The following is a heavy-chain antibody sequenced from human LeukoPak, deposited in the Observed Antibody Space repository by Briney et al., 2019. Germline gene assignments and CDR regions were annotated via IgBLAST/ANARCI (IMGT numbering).Heavy chain of an antibody. CDR2: IYWNDDQ. D-gene: IGHD2-15*01. CDR1: RVPPSTSGGG. CDR3: AHNGLYH. J-gene: IGHJ5*02. V-gene: IGHV2-5*01. Sequence: ESGPTLVKPTQTLPLTCTFARVPPSTSGGGVAGIPQVPGQALEWLAVIYWNDDQRYSPSLKSRLTITKDTSKNQVVLTMTNMDPADTATYHCAHNGLYHWGQGTLVTVSS.